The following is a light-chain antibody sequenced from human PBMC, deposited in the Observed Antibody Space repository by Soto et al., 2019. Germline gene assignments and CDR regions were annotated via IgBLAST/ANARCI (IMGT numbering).Light chain of an antibody. CDR3: QQYSSYPRT. Sequence: IALSLSPATLSVSPGERPTLSCRASQSVNTKVAWYQQKPGKAPRLLIYEASSRATGIPERFSGGGSGTDFTLTISRLEPEDFAVYYCQQYSSYPRTFGGGTKV. J-gene: IGKJ4*01. CDR1: QSVNTK. V-gene: IGKV3D-15*01. CDR2: EAS.